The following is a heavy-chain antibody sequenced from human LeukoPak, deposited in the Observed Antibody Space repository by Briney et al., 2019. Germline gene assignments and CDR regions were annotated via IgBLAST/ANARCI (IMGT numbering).Heavy chain of an antibody. D-gene: IGHD4-17*01. CDR2: IYYSGST. CDR1: GGSISNY. V-gene: IGHV4-59*08. Sequence: SETLSLTCTVSGGSISNYWSWIRQPPGKGLEWIGYIYYSGSTNYNPSLKSRVSISVDTSKSQFSLNLRSVTAADTAVYYCARQNTGNWFDPWGQGTLVTVSS. CDR3: ARQNTGNWFDP. J-gene: IGHJ5*02.